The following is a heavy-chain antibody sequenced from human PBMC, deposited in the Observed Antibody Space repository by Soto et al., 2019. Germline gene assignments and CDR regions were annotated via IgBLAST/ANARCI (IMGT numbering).Heavy chain of an antibody. CDR1: GGTFSSYA. Sequence: ASVKVSCKASGGTFSSYAISWVRQAPGQGLEWMGWISAYNGNTNYAQKLQGRVTMTTDTSTSTAYMELRSLRSDDTAVYYCARDRGVGCSSTSCYYYYGMDVWGQGTTVTVSS. CDR2: ISAYNGNT. D-gene: IGHD2-2*01. V-gene: IGHV1-18*01. CDR3: ARDRGVGCSSTSCYYYYGMDV. J-gene: IGHJ6*02.